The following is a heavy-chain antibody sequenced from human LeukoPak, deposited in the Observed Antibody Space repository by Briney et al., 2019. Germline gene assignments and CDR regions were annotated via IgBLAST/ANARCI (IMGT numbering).Heavy chain of an antibody. CDR2: IIPIFGTA. Sequence: SVKVSCKASGGTFSSYAISWVRRAPGQGLEWMGRIIPIFGTANYAQKFQGRVTITTDESTSTAYMELSSLRSEDTAVYYCARDRASTATAYFDYWGQGTLVTVSS. CDR1: GGTFSSYA. D-gene: IGHD5-18*01. J-gene: IGHJ4*02. V-gene: IGHV1-69*05. CDR3: ARDRASTATAYFDY.